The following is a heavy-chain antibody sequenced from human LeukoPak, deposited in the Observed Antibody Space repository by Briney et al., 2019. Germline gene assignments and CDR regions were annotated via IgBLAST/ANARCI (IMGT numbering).Heavy chain of an antibody. V-gene: IGHV3-43D*03. CDR2: ITWDGDRS. D-gene: IGHD4-17*01. CDR3: AKGLDYGDYGGLGYYFDH. J-gene: IGHJ4*02. CDR1: GFTFEDYA. Sequence: GGSLRLSCAASGFTFEDYAMHWVRQTPGKGLEWVSLITWDGDRSYYADSVKGRFTISRDNNKNSLYLQMNSLRPEDTALYYCAKGLDYGDYGGLGYYFDHWGQGTLVTVSS.